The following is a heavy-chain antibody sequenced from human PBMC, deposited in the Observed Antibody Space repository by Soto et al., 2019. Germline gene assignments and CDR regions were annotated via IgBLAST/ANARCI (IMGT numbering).Heavy chain of an antibody. V-gene: IGHV4-34*01. J-gene: IGHJ4*02. Sequence: QVQLQQWGAGLLKPSETLSLTCAVYGGSFSGYYWSWIRQPPGKGLEWIGEINHSGSTNYNPSLKSLVNISVDTSKNQFSLKLSSVAAADTAVYYCASLHMGELSYPYYFDYWGQGTLVTVSS. CDR1: GGSFSGYY. CDR2: INHSGST. CDR3: ASLHMGELSYPYYFDY. D-gene: IGHD3-16*02.